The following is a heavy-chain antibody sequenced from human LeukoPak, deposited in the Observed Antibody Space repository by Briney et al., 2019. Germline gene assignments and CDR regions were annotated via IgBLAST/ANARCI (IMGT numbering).Heavy chain of an antibody. CDR3: ARGDCSSTSCPPGPFDY. Sequence: SVKVSCKASGYTFTSYAISWVRQAPGQGLEWMGGIIPIFGTANYAQKFQGGVTITTDESTSTAYMELSSLRSEDTAVYYCARGDCSSTSCPPGPFDYWGQGTLVTVSS. CDR2: IIPIFGTA. V-gene: IGHV1-69*05. CDR1: GYTFTSYA. D-gene: IGHD2-2*01. J-gene: IGHJ4*02.